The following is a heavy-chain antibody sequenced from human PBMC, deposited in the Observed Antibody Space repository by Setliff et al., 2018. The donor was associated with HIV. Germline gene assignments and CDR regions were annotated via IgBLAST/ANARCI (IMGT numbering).Heavy chain of an antibody. CDR2: IYYSGST. J-gene: IGHJ4*02. D-gene: IGHD2-15*01. CDR3: ARGSGRFCSGGRCSAFDY. V-gene: IGHV4-39*07. Sequence: PSETLSLTCDVSGDSINNANYYWGWVRQPPGKGLEWIGSIYYSGSTYYNPSLKSRVTISVDTSQNQFSLRLSSVTAADTAVYYCARGSGRFCSGGRCSAFDYWGQGTLVTVSS. CDR1: GDSINNANYY.